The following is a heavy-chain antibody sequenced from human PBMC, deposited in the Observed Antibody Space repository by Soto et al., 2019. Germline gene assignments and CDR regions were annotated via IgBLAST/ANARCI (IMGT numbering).Heavy chain of an antibody. CDR1: GFTVSSEY. J-gene: IGHJ6*04. CDR2: IQSGGTT. CDR3: ARDDVLCDGGRCYGIALDV. V-gene: IGHV3-66*01. Sequence: CLRLCCAASGFTVSSEYMTLVRQAPGKGLEWVSLIQSGGTTYYADSVKGRFTISRDTSENTLHLQMDSLRVEDTAVYYCARDDVLCDGGRCYGIALDVWGNGTTVTVSS. D-gene: IGHD2-15*01.